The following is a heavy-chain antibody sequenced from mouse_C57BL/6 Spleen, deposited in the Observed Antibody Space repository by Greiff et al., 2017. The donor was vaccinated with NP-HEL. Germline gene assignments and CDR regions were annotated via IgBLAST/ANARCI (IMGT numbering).Heavy chain of an antibody. CDR1: GYTFTDYN. CDR3: ARAITTVVAPPYYFDY. CDR2: INPNNGGT. Sequence: EVKLQESGPELVKPGASVKIPCKASGYTFTDYNMDWVKQSHGKSLEWIGDINPNNGGTIYNQKFKGKATLTVDKSSSTAYMELRSLTSEDTAVYYCARAITTVVAPPYYFDYWGQGTTLTVSS. J-gene: IGHJ2*01. D-gene: IGHD1-1*01. V-gene: IGHV1-18*01.